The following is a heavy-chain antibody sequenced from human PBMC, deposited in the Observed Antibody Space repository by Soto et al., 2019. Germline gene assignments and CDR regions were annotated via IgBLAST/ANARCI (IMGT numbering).Heavy chain of an antibody. V-gene: IGHV4-34*01. Sequence: SETLSLTCAVYGGSFSGYYWSWIRQPPGKGLEWIGEINHSGSTNYNPSLKSRVTISVDTSKNQFSLKLSSVTAADTAVYYCARKPVISPARWFDPWGQGTLVTVSS. D-gene: IGHD2-21*01. J-gene: IGHJ5*02. CDR3: ARKPVISPARWFDP. CDR2: INHSGST. CDR1: GGSFSGYY.